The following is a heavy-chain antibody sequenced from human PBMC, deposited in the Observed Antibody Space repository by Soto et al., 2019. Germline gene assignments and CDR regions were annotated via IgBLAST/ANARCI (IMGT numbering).Heavy chain of an antibody. CDR3: AKAISRPSVSYFDF. Sequence: GGSLRLSCAASGFTFSSYAMSWVRQAPGKGLEWVSGISGSGGSTYYADSVKGRFTISRDNSEDTLFLRMNSLRAGDTAIYYCAKAISRPSVSYFDFWGQGTLVTVSS. J-gene: IGHJ4*02. V-gene: IGHV3-23*01. D-gene: IGHD6-19*01. CDR1: GFTFSSYA. CDR2: ISGSGGST.